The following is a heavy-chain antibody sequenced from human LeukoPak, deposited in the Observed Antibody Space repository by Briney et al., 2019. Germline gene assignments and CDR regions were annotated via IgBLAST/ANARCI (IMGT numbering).Heavy chain of an antibody. V-gene: IGHV3-33*01. CDR1: GFTFSSYG. CDR3: ARSPSSRSSGYDY. J-gene: IGHJ4*02. D-gene: IGHD3-22*01. CDR2: IWYDGSNK. Sequence: GGSLRLSCAASGFTFSSYGMHWVRQAPGKGLEWVAVIWYDGSNKYYADSVKGRFTISRDNSKNTLYLQMNSLRAEDTAVYYCARSPSSRSSGYDYWGQGTLVTVSS.